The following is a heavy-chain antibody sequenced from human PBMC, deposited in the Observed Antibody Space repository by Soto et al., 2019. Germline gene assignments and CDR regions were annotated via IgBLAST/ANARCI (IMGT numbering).Heavy chain of an antibody. CDR3: VRDVQYTFDY. J-gene: IGHJ4*02. CDR2: INRDGSNT. Sequence: GGSMILSCAASGFTFTNHWMYWVRQAPGKGLMWVSRINRDGSNTDYAGSVKGRFTISRDNAKNTLYLQLNSLTAEDTAVYYCVRDVQYTFDYWGLGTLVTVSS. V-gene: IGHV3-74*01. CDR1: GFTFTNHW. D-gene: IGHD1-1*01.